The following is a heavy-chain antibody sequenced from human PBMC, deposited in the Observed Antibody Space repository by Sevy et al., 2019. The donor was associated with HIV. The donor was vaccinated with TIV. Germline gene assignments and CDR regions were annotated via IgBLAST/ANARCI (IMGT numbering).Heavy chain of an antibody. J-gene: IGHJ6*02. CDR2: IKHDGSDK. V-gene: IGHV3-7*01. Sequence: GGSLRLSCAASGFTFSNYWMNWVRHAPGKGLEWVANIKHDGSDKYYADSVKGRFTLSRDDIKNSLSLQMNSLRVEDTAVYYCARGGPLVDGTRIPWGMDVWGQGTTVTVSS. CDR3: ARGGPLVDGTRIPWGMDV. CDR1: GFTFSNYW. D-gene: IGHD1-7*01.